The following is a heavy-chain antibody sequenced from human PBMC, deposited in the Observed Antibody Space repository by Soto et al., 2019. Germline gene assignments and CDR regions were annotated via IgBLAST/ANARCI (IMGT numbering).Heavy chain of an antibody. V-gene: IGHV1-69*13. D-gene: IGHD6-6*01. CDR2: IIPIFGTA. CDR1: GGTFSSYA. J-gene: IGHJ6*02. CDR3: ARFSSSLSSPVYYYGMDV. Sequence: GASVKVSCKASGGTFSSYAISWVRQAPGQGLEWMGGIIPIFGTANYAQEFQGRVTITADESTSTAYMELSSLRSEDTAVYYCARFSSSLSSPVYYYGMDVWGQGTTVTVSS.